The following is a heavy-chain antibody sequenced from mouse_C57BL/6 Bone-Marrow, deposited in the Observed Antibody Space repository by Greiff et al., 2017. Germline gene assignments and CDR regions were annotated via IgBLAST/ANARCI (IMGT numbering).Heavy chain of an antibody. CDR2: ISSGGSYT. V-gene: IGHV5-6*01. J-gene: IGHJ1*03. CDR1: GFTFSSYG. CDR3: ARNYYGSKGYFDV. D-gene: IGHD1-1*01. Sequence: EVQVVESGGDLVKPGGSLKLSCAASGFTFSSYGMSWVRQTPDKRLEWVATISSGGSYTYYPDSVKGRFTISRDNAKNTLYLQMSSLKSEDTAMYYCARNYYGSKGYFDVWGTGTTVTVSS.